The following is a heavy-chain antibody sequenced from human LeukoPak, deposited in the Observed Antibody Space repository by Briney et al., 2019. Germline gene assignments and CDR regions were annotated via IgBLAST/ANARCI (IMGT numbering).Heavy chain of an antibody. Sequence: RASVKVSCKASGYTFTSYYMHWVRQAPGKGLEWMGGFDPEDGDTIYAQKFQGRVTMTEDTSTDTAYMELSSLRSEDTAVYYCTTYTAYCGGDCSLGILNFDYWGQGTLVTVSS. D-gene: IGHD2-21*02. CDR3: TTYTAYCGGDCSLGILNFDY. CDR2: FDPEDGDT. J-gene: IGHJ4*02. CDR1: GYTFTSYY. V-gene: IGHV1-24*01.